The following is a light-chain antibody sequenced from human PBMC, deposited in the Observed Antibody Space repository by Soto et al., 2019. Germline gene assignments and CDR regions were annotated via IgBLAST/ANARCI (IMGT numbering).Light chain of an antibody. CDR3: SSYTRSSARYV. V-gene: IGLV2-14*01. CDR1: SSDIGGYNY. CDR2: EVS. J-gene: IGLJ1*01. Sequence: QSALTQPASVSGSPGQSITICCTGSSSDIGGYNYVSWYQQHPGKAPKLMIYEVSNRPSGVSNRFSGSKSGNTASLTISGLQAEDEADYYCSSYTRSSARYVFGTGTKLTVL.